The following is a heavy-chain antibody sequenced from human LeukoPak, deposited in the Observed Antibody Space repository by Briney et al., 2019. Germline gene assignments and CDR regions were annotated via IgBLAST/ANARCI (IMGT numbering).Heavy chain of an antibody. J-gene: IGHJ4*02. CDR3: ARGGYCSGGICYSVYYFDY. CDR2: ISSSSSYI. Sequence: PGGSLRLSCAASGFTFSSYSMNWVRQAPGKGLDWVSSISSSSSYIYYADSVKGRFTISRDNAKNSLYLQMNSLRAEDTAVYYCARGGYCSGGICYSVYYFDYWGQGTLVTVSS. V-gene: IGHV3-21*01. CDR1: GFTFSSYS. D-gene: IGHD2-15*01.